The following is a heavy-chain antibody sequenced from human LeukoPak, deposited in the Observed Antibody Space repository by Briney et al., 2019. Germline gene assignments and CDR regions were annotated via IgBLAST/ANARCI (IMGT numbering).Heavy chain of an antibody. CDR2: ISSSSSTI. J-gene: IGHJ4*02. CDR1: RFTFSSYS. Sequence: GGSLRLSCAASRFTFSSYSMNWVRQAPGKGLEWVSYISSSSSTIYYADSVKGRFTISRDNAKNSLYLQMNSLRAEDTAVYYCARSVAYWGQGTLVTVPS. CDR3: ARSVAY. V-gene: IGHV3-48*04.